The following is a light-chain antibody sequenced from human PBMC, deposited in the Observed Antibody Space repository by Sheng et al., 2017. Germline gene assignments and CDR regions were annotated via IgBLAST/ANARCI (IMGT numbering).Light chain of an antibody. J-gene: IGKJ2*01. Sequence: EIVMTQSPATLSVSPGERATLSCRASQSVRSNLAWYQQKPGQAPRLLVYDASNRATGIPARFSGSGSGTDFTLTISSLQPDDFAAYYCQQSYTYPYTFGQGTKLEIK. V-gene: IGKV3D-15*01. CDR3: QQSYTYPYT. CDR2: DAS. CDR1: QSVRSN.